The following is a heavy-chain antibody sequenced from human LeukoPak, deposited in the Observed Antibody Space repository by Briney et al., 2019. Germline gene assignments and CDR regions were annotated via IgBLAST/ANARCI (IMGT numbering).Heavy chain of an antibody. J-gene: IGHJ4*02. Sequence: PSETLSLTCAVSGYSISSGYYWGWIRQPPGKGLEWIGSIYHSGSTYYNPSLKSRVTISVDTSKNQFSLKRSSVTAADTAVYYCARDRHYGSVLKYWGQGTLVTVSS. D-gene: IGHD3-10*01. CDR1: GYSISSGYY. CDR2: IYHSGST. V-gene: IGHV4-38-2*02. CDR3: ARDRHYGSVLKY.